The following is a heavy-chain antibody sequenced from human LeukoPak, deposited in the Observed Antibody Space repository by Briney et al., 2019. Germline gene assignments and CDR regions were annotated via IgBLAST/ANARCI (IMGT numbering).Heavy chain of an antibody. CDR3: ARVMGSRPYLKQQLAY. V-gene: IGHV1-8*01. D-gene: IGHD6-13*01. J-gene: IGHJ4*02. CDR1: GYTFTSYD. CDR2: MNPNSGNT. Sequence: AASVKVSCKASGYTFTSYDINWVRQATGQGLEWMGWMNPNSGNTGYAQKFQGRVTMTRNTSISTAYMELSSLRSEDTAVYYCARVMGSRPYLKQQLAYWGQGTLVTVSS.